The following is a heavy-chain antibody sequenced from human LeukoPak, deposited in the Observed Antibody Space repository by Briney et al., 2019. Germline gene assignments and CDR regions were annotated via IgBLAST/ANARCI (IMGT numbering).Heavy chain of an antibody. CDR2: INPNTGGT. CDR3: AKVPPSITAAGNWLGP. V-gene: IGHV1-2*06. CDR1: GYTFTGYY. J-gene: IGHJ5*02. D-gene: IGHD6-13*01. Sequence: ASVKVSCKASGYTFTGYYIHWVRQAPGQGLEWMGRINPNTGGTDYAQKFQGRVTMTRDTSITTAYMELSRLTSGDTAIYYCAKVPPSITAAGNWLGPWGQGALVTVSS.